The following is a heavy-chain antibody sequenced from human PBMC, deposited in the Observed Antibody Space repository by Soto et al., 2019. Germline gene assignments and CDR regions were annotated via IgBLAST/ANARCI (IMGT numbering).Heavy chain of an antibody. Sequence: GGSLRLSCAASGFTFSSYAMHWVRQAPGKGLEWVAVISYDGSNKYYADSVKGRFTISRDNSKNTLYLQMNSLRAEDTAVYYCARNYYDSRRYYFDYWGQGTLVTVSS. CDR2: ISYDGSNK. J-gene: IGHJ4*02. CDR3: ARNYYDSRRYYFDY. V-gene: IGHV3-30-3*01. D-gene: IGHD3-22*01. CDR1: GFTFSSYA.